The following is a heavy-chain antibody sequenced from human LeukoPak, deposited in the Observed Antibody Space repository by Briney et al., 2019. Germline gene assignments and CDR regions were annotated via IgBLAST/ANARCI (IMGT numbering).Heavy chain of an antibody. J-gene: IGHJ4*02. CDR1: GYTFTGYY. CDR3: ARVDGGEWYYFDY. D-gene: IGHD2-8*02. V-gene: IGHV1-2*02. CDR2: INPNNGGT. Sequence: ASVRVSCKASGYTFTGYYMHWVRQAPGQGLEWMGWINPNNGGTNYAQKFQGRVTMTLDTSISTGYMELSRLRSDDTAIYFCARVDGGEWYYFDYWGQGTLVTVFS.